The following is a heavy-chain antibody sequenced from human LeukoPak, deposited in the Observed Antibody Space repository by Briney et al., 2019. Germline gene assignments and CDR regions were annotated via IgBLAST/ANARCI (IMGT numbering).Heavy chain of an antibody. J-gene: IGHJ5*02. Sequence: ASVKLSCKASGYTFTSYYMHWVRQAPGQGLEWMGIINPSGGSTSYAQKFQGRVTMTRDTSTSTVYMELSSLRSEDTAVYYCARGPTVTTSPYNWFDPWGQGTLVTVSS. CDR2: INPSGGST. CDR3: ARGPTVTTSPYNWFDP. D-gene: IGHD4-17*01. CDR1: GYTFTSYY. V-gene: IGHV1-46*01.